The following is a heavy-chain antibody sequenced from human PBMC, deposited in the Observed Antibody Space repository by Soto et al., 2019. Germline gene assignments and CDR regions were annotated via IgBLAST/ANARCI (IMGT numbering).Heavy chain of an antibody. J-gene: IGHJ6*02. CDR2: IFWDDDK. Sequence: QITLKKSGPTLVRPTQTLTLTCTFSGFSLSTSGVGVGWIRQSPGKALEWLALIFWDDDKRYSPSLKSRLSITKGTSKNQVVLTMTKMDPVDAGTYYCTHHGYYSYGMDVWGQGTTVTVSS. CDR3: THHGYYSYGMDV. V-gene: IGHV2-5*02. CDR1: GFSLSTSGVG.